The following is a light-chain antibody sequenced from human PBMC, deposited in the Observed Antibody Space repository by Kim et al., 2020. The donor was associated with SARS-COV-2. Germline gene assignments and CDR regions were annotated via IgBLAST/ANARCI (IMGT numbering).Light chain of an antibody. J-gene: IGKJ4*01. CDR3: HQYAGSIRT. V-gene: IGKV3-20*01. CDR1: QSISSSY. Sequence: SPGERATLSCRVSQSISSSYLAWYQQKPGQAPRLLIYRASTRATGIPDRFSGSGSGTDFTLTISRLEPEDFAVYYCHQYAGSIRTFGGGTKVDIK. CDR2: RAS.